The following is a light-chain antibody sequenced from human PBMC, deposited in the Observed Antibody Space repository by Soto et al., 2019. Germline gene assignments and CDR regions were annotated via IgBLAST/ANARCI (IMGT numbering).Light chain of an antibody. J-gene: IGKJ3*01. Sequence: EIVLTQSPATLSLSPGERATLSCRASQSVTSNLAWYQQKPGQAPRLLIYDASNRATGIPARFSASGSGTDFTLTISSLEPEYFAVYYCQQRNNWPTFGPGTKVDIK. CDR1: QSVTSN. CDR3: QQRNNWPT. V-gene: IGKV3-11*01. CDR2: DAS.